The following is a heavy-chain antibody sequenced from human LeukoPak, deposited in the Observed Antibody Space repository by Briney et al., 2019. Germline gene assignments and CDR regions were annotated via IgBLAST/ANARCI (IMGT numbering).Heavy chain of an antibody. CDR1: GFTFSSYS. D-gene: IGHD4-17*01. V-gene: IGHV3-48*02. CDR3: ARGPYGDYGDDFDY. J-gene: IGHJ4*02. CDR2: ISRSTSTI. Sequence: GGSLRLSCAASGFTFSSYSMNWVRQAPGKGLEWISYISRSTSTIYYADSVKGRFTISRDNAKNSLYLQMNSLRDEDTAVYYCARGPYGDYGDDFDYWGQGTLVTVSS.